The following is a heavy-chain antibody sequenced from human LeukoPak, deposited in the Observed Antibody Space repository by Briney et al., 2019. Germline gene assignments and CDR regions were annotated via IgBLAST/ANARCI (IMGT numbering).Heavy chain of an antibody. V-gene: IGHV3-33*01. CDR2: IWYDGSNK. D-gene: IGHD6-19*01. CDR1: GFTFSSYG. Sequence: GGSLRLSCAASGFTFSSYGMHWVRQAPGKGLEWVAVIWYDGSNKYYADSVKGRFIISRDNSKNTLYLQMNSLRAEDTAVYYCARDRASGGCGGALDYWGQGTLVTVSS. CDR3: ARDRASGGCGGALDY. J-gene: IGHJ4*02.